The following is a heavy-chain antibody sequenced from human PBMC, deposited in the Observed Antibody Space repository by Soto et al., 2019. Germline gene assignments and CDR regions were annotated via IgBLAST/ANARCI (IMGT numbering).Heavy chain of an antibody. V-gene: IGHV3-23*01. Sequence: EVQLLESGGGLVQPGGSLRLSCAASGFTFSDYAMSWVRQAPGKGLEWVSGISVNGGVTYYADSVKGRFTISRDNSKNTLFLQMNSLRAEDTAVYYCAKDRQLWLPLAFDSWGQGALVTVSS. CDR1: GFTFSDYA. D-gene: IGHD5-18*01. CDR3: AKDRQLWLPLAFDS. CDR2: ISVNGGVT. J-gene: IGHJ4*02.